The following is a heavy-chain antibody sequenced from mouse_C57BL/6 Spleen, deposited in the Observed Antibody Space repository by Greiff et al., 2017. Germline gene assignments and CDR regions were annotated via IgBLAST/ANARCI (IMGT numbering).Heavy chain of an antibody. D-gene: IGHD1-1*01. J-gene: IGHJ4*01. Sequence: QVQLQQSGPELVKPGASVKISCKASGYAFTSSWMNWVKQRPGKGLEWIGRIYPGDGDTNYNGKFKGKATLTADTSSSTAYIKLSRLRSEDSAVYFCARSGAVVELYGMDYWGQGTSVTVSS. V-gene: IGHV1-82*01. CDR1: GYAFTSSW. CDR3: ARSGAVVELYGMDY. CDR2: IYPGDGDT.